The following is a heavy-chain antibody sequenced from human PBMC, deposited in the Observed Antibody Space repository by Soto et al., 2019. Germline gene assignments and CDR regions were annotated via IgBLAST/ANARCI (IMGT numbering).Heavy chain of an antibody. J-gene: IGHJ4*02. Sequence: QVQLVESGGGVVQPGRSLRLSCAASGFTFSSYAMHWVRQAPGKGLEWVAAILYDGSNKYYADSVKGRFTISRDNSKNTLYLQMNSLRAEDTAVYYCARDRGYSYALLRFDYWGQGTLVTVSS. V-gene: IGHV3-30-3*01. CDR2: ILYDGSNK. D-gene: IGHD5-18*01. CDR1: GFTFSSYA. CDR3: ARDRGYSYALLRFDY.